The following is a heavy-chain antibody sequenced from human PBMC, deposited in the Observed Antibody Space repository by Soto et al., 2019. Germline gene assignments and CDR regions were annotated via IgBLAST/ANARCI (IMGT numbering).Heavy chain of an antibody. V-gene: IGHV3-23*01. CDR2: ISGSGGST. CDR1: GFTFSSYA. J-gene: IGHJ5*02. Sequence: PGGSLGLSCAASGFTFSSYAMSWVRQAPGKGLEWVSAISGSGGSTYYADSVKGRFTISRDNSKNTLYLQMNSLRAEDTAVYYCAKVGSSSGYYLPNWFDPWGQGTLVTVSS. D-gene: IGHD3-22*01. CDR3: AKVGSSSGYYLPNWFDP.